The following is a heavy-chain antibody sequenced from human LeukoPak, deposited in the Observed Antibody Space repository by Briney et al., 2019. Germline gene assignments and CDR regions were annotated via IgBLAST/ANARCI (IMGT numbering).Heavy chain of an antibody. CDR2: MYSSGST. CDR3: ARAYSSSWYWNWFDP. D-gene: IGHD6-13*01. V-gene: IGHV4-4*07. J-gene: IGHJ5*02. CDR1: GGSISSYY. Sequence: SETLSLTCTVSGGSISSYYWSWIRQPAGKGLEWIGRMYSSGSTNYNPSLKSRVTISVDTSKNQFSLKVSSVSAADTAVYYCARAYSSSWYWNWFDPWGQGTLVTVSS.